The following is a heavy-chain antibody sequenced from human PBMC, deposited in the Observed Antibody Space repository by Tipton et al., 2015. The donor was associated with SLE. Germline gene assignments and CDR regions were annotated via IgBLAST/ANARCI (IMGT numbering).Heavy chain of an antibody. D-gene: IGHD3-3*01. CDR1: GYSISSAYY. V-gene: IGHV4-38-2*01. CDR3: ARVFYDFWTGYPL. Sequence: TLSLTCAVSGYSISSAYYWGWIRQPPGKGLECLGIVYHSGNTYYNPSLKSRVTISLDRSKNQFSLKLTSVTAADTAVYFCARVFYDFWTGYPLWGQGALVTVSS. J-gene: IGHJ4*02. CDR2: VYHSGNT.